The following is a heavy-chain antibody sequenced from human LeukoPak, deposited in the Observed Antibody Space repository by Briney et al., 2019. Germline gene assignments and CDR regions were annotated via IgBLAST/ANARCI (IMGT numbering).Heavy chain of an antibody. D-gene: IGHD3-22*01. Sequence: PSETLSLTCVVYGGSFSGYYWSWIRQPPGKGLEWIGEINHSGSTNYNPSLKSRVTISVDTSKNQFSLKLSSVTAADTAVYYCARRATITMIVVVIAYYFDYWGREPWSPSPQ. CDR1: GGSFSGYY. CDR3: ARRATITMIVVVIAYYFDY. V-gene: IGHV4-34*01. CDR2: INHSGST. J-gene: IGHJ4*02.